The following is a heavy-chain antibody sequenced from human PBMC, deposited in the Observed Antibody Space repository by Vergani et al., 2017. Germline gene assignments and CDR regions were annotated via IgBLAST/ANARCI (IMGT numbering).Heavy chain of an antibody. D-gene: IGHD2-15*01. V-gene: IGHV4-39*02. Sequence: QLQLQESGPGLVKPSETLSLTCTVSGGSISSSSYYWGWIRQPPGKGLEWIGSIYYSGSTYYNPSLKSRVTISVDTSKNQFSLKLSSVTAADTAVYYCARDVPYCSGGSCYAGGWFDPWGQGTLVTVSS. CDR3: ARDVPYCSGGSCYAGGWFDP. CDR1: GGSISSSSYY. CDR2: IYYSGST. J-gene: IGHJ5*02.